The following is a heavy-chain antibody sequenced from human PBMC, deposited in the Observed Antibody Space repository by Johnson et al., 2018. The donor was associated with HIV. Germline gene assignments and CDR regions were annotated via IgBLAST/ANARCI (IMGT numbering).Heavy chain of an antibody. CDR1: GFTFSSYG. CDR3: AEQYTAMAHDAFDI. CDR2: ILYDGSNK. Sequence: QVQLVESGGGVVQPGRSLRLSCAASGFTFSSYGMHWVRQAPGKGLEWVAVILYDGSNKYYADSVKGRFTISRDNSKNTLYLQMNSLRAEDTAVYYCAEQYTAMAHDAFDIWGQGTMVTVSS. D-gene: IGHD5-18*01. V-gene: IGHV3-30*18. J-gene: IGHJ3*02.